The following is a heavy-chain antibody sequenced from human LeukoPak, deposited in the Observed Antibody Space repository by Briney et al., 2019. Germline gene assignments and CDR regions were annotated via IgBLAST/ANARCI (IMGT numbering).Heavy chain of an antibody. J-gene: IGHJ5*02. CDR1: GYTFGSYG. V-gene: IGHV1-18*01. CDR3: ARDFMGEDWFDP. CDR2: IGVYNDKT. D-gene: IGHD3-16*01. Sequence: GASVKVSCKASGYTFGSYGISWVRQAPGQGLEWVGWIGVYNDKTNYAPKVQGRVTLTTDTSTSTAYMELKSLRSDDTAVYYCARDFMGEDWFDPWGQETLVTVSS.